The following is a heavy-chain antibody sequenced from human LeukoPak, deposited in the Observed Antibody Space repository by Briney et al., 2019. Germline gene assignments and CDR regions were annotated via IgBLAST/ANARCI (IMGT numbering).Heavy chain of an antibody. CDR3: ARTKNVDSLPNNWFDA. CDR1: GYTFTSYG. CDR2: ISAYNANT. Sequence: GASVKVSCKASGYTFTSYGISWVRQAPGQGLEWMGWISAYNANTNYAQKLQGRVTMTTDTSTSTAYMELRSLRSDDTAVYYCARTKNVDSLPNNWFDAWGQGTLVTVSS. D-gene: IGHD5-12*01. J-gene: IGHJ5*02. V-gene: IGHV1-18*01.